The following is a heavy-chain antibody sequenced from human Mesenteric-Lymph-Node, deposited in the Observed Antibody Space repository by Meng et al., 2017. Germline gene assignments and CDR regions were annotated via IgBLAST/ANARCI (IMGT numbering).Heavy chain of an antibody. CDR2: ISYDGSNK. CDR3: ARTRTIG. V-gene: IGHV3-30*04. Sequence: GESLKISCAASGFTFSSYAMHWVRQAPGKGLEWVAVISYDGSNKYYADSVKGRFTISRDNSKNTLYLQMNSLRAEDTAVYDCARTRTIGWGQGTLVTVSS. J-gene: IGHJ1*01. D-gene: IGHD1-1*01. CDR1: GFTFSSYA.